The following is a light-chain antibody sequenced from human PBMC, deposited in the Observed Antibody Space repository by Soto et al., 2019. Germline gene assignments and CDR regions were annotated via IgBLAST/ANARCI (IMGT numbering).Light chain of an antibody. Sequence: EIVLTQSPGTLALSPGERTTLSCRSSQNINSDYFAWYQQKPGQAPRLLIFGASSRATGIPDRFSGSGSGTDFTLTISRLEPEDFAVYYCQQYGSSRRTFGQGTEVDIK. CDR1: QNINSDY. CDR2: GAS. CDR3: QQYGSSRRT. V-gene: IGKV3-20*01. J-gene: IGKJ1*01.